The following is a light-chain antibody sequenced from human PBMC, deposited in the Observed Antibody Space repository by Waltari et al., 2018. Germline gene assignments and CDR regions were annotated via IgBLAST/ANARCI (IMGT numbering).Light chain of an antibody. V-gene: IGKV4-1*01. CDR3: HQYYANPQT. J-gene: IGKJ1*01. Sequence: DIVMTQSPDSLAVSLGERATINCKSSQSVLYSSNNKNYLAWYHHKSGQPPKLLIYWASTRESGVPDRFSGSGSGSDFSLTINNLQPEDVAVYYCHQYYANPQTFGQGTRVEIK. CDR1: QSVLYSSNNKNY. CDR2: WAS.